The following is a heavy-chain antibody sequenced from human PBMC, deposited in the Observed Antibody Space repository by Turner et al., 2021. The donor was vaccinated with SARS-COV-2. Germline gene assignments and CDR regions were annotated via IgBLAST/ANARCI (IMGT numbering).Heavy chain of an antibody. D-gene: IGHD3-3*01. CDR3: ARDLVDFWSGYHRLGFDY. CDR1: GFTFSTYS. Sequence: EVQLVESGGGLVKPGGSLRLSCAASGFTFSTYSMNWVRHAPGKGLEWVSFISSRISYIYYADSVKGRFTISRDNAKNSLYLQMNSLRAEDTAVYYCARDLVDFWSGYHRLGFDYWGQGTLVTVSS. J-gene: IGHJ4*02. V-gene: IGHV3-21*01. CDR2: ISSRISYI.